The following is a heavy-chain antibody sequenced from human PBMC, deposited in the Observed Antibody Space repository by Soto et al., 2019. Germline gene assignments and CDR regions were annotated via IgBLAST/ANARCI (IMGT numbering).Heavy chain of an antibody. Sequence: PXETLSPTSTVSGFPIRSGGYYWTLIRQHPGKGLEWIGYIYYSGHTFYNPSLRSRVTISLDTSKNQFSLRLSSVTAADTAVYYCARELYTSSSAGMDVWGPGTTVTVSS. D-gene: IGHD6-6*01. CDR3: ARELYTSSSAGMDV. V-gene: IGHV4-31*03. CDR1: GFPIRSGGYY. CDR2: IYYSGHT. J-gene: IGHJ6*02.